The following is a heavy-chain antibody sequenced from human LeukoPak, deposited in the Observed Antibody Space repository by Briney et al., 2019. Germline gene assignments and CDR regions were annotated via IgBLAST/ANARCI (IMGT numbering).Heavy chain of an antibody. CDR2: ISWDGGST. CDR1: GFTFDDYA. Sequence: PGGSLRLSCAASGFTFDDYAMHWVRQAPGKGLEWVSLISWDGGSTYYADSVKGRFTISRDNSKNSLYLQMNSLRAEDTALYYCAKDNAANYDILTGMIDYWGQGTLVTVSS. V-gene: IGHV3-43D*03. CDR3: AKDNAANYDILTGMIDY. J-gene: IGHJ4*02. D-gene: IGHD3-9*01.